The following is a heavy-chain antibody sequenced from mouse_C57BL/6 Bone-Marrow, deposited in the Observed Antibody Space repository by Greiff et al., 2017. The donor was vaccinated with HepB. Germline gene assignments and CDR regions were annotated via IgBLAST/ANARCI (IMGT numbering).Heavy chain of an antibody. D-gene: IGHD2-3*01. CDR1: GYAFTNYL. Sequence: QVQLQQSGAELVRPGTSVKVSCKASGYAFTNYLIEWVKQRPGQGLEWIGVINPSSGYTKYNQKFKDKATLTADKSSSTAYMQLSSLTYEDSAVYYCARVKTPGYYVGNFDYWGQGTTLTVSS. V-gene: IGHV1-54*01. CDR2: INPSSGYT. J-gene: IGHJ2*01. CDR3: ARVKTPGYYVGNFDY.